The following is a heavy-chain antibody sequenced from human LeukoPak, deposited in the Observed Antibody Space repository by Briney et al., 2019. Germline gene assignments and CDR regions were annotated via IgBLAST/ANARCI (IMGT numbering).Heavy chain of an antibody. D-gene: IGHD1-1*01. CDR3: ARARKYNRNPNWIDL. CDR1: GGSISSSSYY. CDR2: ISHSGNT. Sequence: SETLSLTCTVSGGSISSSSYYWGWLRQPPGKGLEGIGSISHSGNTYYHPSLKSRVTISVDPSKNHFSLNLSDVTAADPAVYYWARARKYNRNPNWIDLWGQGVLVTVSS. J-gene: IGHJ5*02. V-gene: IGHV4-39*02.